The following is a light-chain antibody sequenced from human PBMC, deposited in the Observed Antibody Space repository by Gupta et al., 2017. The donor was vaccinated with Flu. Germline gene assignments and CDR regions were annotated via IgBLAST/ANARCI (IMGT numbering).Light chain of an antibody. CDR2: EAS. CDR1: QDVSGY. Sequence: EIVLKQSPATLSLSPGERATLTCRASQDVSGYLAWYQHKPGQAPRLLIFEASNRPTGIPARFSGSGTGPXFTLTIXSLVPEDIAVYFSRQRSEWALTFGXGTRLEI. CDR3: RQRSEWALT. V-gene: IGKV3D-11*01. J-gene: IGKJ5*01.